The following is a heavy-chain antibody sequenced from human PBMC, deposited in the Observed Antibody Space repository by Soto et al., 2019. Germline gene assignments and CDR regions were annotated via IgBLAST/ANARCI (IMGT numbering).Heavy chain of an antibody. CDR2: INAGNGNT. CDR1: GYTFTSYA. Sequence: ASVKVSCKASGYTFTSYAMHWVRQAPGQRLEWMGWINAGNGNTKYSQKFQGRVTITRDTSASTAYMELSSLRSEDTAVYYCARALYAAMIYYYYYGMDVWGQGTTVTVSS. J-gene: IGHJ6*02. D-gene: IGHD5-18*01. CDR3: ARALYAAMIYYYYYGMDV. V-gene: IGHV1-3*01.